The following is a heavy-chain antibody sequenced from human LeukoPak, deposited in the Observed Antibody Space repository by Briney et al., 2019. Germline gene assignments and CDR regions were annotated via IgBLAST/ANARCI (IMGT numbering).Heavy chain of an antibody. V-gene: IGHV4-61*02. J-gene: IGHJ6*02. CDR3: AREVWFGELLYGMDV. CDR1: GGSISSGSYY. CDR2: IYTSGST. Sequence: SETLSLTCTVSGGSISSGSYYWSWIRQPAGKGLEWIGRIYTSGSTNYNPSLKSRVTISVDTSKNQFSLKLSSVTAADTAVYYCAREVWFGELLYGMDVWGQGTTVTVSS. D-gene: IGHD3-10*01.